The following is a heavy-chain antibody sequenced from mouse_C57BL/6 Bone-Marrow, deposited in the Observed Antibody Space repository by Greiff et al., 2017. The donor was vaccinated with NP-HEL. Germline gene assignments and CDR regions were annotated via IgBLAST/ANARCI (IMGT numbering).Heavy chain of an antibody. CDR3: ARLHYGSRWYFDV. D-gene: IGHD1-1*01. CDR1: GYAFSSSW. CDR2: IYPGDGDT. V-gene: IGHV1-82*01. J-gene: IGHJ1*03. Sequence: QVQLQQSGPELVKPGASVKISCKASGYAFSSSWMNWVKQRPGKGLEWIGRIYPGDGDTNYNGKFKGKATLTADKSSSTAYMQLSSLTSEDSAVYFCARLHYGSRWYFDVWGTGTTVTVSS.